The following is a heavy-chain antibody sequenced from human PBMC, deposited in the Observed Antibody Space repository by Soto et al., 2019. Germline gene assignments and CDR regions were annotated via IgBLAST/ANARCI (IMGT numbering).Heavy chain of an antibody. CDR3: ARGDCSSNSCRYRGYDFGAFDI. CDR2: IYYSGST. Sequence: SETLSLTCTVSGGSISSYYWSWIRQPPGKGLEWIGYIYYSGSTNYNPSLKSRVTISVDTSKNQFSLKLSSVTAADTAVYYCARGDCSSNSCRYRGYDFGAFDIWGQGTMVNVSS. CDR1: GGSISSYY. J-gene: IGHJ3*02. D-gene: IGHD2-2*01. V-gene: IGHV4-59*01.